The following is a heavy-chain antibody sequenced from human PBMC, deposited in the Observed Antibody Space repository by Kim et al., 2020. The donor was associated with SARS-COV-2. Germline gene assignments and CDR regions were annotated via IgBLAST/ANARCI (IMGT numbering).Heavy chain of an antibody. Sequence: GGSLRLSCAASGFTFSSYGMHWVRQAPGKGLEGVAVISSDGSDKYYADSVKGRFTISRDNSKNTLYLQMNSLRAEDTAVYYCAKGDYGSGSYLGHWGQGT. CDR1: GFTFSSYG. J-gene: IGHJ5*02. CDR3: AKGDYGSGSYLGH. D-gene: IGHD3-10*01. CDR2: ISSDGSDK. V-gene: IGHV3-30*18.